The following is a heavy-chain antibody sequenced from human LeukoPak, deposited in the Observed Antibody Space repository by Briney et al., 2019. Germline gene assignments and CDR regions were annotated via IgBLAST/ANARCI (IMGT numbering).Heavy chain of an antibody. V-gene: IGHV4-39*07. CDR3: ARRLRYCTDGTCYPDY. CDR2: IYYSGIT. CDR1: GGSISSSRHY. D-gene: IGHD2-15*01. Sequence: SETLSLTCTVSGGSISSSRHYWGWVRQPPGKGLEWIGSIYYSGITYHNPSLKSRVTISIDTSKNQFSLKLSSVTAADTAMYYCARRLRYCTDGTCYPDYWGQGTLVTVSS. J-gene: IGHJ4*02.